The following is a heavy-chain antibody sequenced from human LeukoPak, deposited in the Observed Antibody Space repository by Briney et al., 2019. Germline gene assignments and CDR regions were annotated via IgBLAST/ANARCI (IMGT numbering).Heavy chain of an antibody. Sequence: PGGSLRLSCAASGFTFSSYEMNWVRQAPGKVLEWVSYISSSGSTIYYADSVKGRFTISRDNSKNTLFLQMNSLRAEDTAVYYCATGAYHQHWGRGTLVTVSS. CDR3: ATGAYHQH. D-gene: IGHD2-2*01. CDR1: GFTFSSYE. J-gene: IGHJ1*01. V-gene: IGHV3-48*03. CDR2: ISSSGSTI.